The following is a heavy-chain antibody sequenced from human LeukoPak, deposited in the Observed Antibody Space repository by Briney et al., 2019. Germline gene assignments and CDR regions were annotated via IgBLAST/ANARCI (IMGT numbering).Heavy chain of an antibody. J-gene: IGHJ4*02. CDR1: GGSISSSSYY. CDR3: ARGGSGYDSDY. Sequence: PSETLSLTCTVSGGSISSSSYYWGWIRQPPGKGLEWVGYIHHSGNTYYNPSLKSRVTISVDRSKNQFSLNLASVTAADTAVYYCARGGSGYDSDYWGQGTLVTVSS. V-gene: IGHV4-39*07. CDR2: IHHSGNT. D-gene: IGHD5-12*01.